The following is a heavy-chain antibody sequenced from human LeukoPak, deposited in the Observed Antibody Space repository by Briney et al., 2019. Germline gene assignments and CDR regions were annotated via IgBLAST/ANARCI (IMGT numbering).Heavy chain of an antibody. V-gene: IGHV4-30-4*01. D-gene: IGHD4-11*01. CDR2: IYYSGSA. CDR3: ARGRLGRNWFDP. J-gene: IGHJ5*02. CDR1: GGSISSGDYY. Sequence: SETLSLTCTVSGGSISSGDYYWTWIRQPPGKGLEWIGYIYYSGSAYYNPSLKSRVTMSVGTSRNQFSLKLSSVTAADTAVYCCARGRLGRNWFDPWGQGTLVTVSS.